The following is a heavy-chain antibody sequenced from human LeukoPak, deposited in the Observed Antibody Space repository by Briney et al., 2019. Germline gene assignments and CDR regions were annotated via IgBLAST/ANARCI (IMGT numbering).Heavy chain of an antibody. V-gene: IGHV3-23*01. CDR3: ARDGILALDY. D-gene: IGHD5-18*01. CDR2: ISGSGGST. J-gene: IGHJ4*02. CDR1: GFTFSSYA. Sequence: PGGSLRLSCAASGFTFSSYAMSWVRQAPGKGLEWVSAISGSGGSTYYADSVKGRFTISRDNAKDSLYLQMNSLRAEDTAVYYCARDGILALDYWGQGTLVTVSS.